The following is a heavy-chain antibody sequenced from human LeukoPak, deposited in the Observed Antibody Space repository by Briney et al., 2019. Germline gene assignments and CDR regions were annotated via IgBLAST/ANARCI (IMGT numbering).Heavy chain of an antibody. Sequence: PGGSLRLSCAASGFTFSSYGMHWVRQAPGKGLEWVAFIRYDGSNKYYADSVKGRFTISRDNSKNTLYLQMNSLRAEDTAVYYCVQKEGYGYVYWGQGTLVTVSS. CDR1: GFTFSSYG. D-gene: IGHD5-18*01. CDR3: VQKEGYGYVY. V-gene: IGHV3-30*02. CDR2: IRYDGSNK. J-gene: IGHJ4*02.